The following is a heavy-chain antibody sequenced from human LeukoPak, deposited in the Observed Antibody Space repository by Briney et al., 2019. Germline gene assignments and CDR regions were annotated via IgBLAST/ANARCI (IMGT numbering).Heavy chain of an antibody. D-gene: IGHD6-6*01. CDR3: ARDRPWATRGLDY. Sequence: SETLSLTCTVSGVSLSHYYWNWIRQTPGKGLEWIGYIYYSGSTSYNPSLKSRVTMSVDTSKNQFSLKLTSVTAADTAVYYCARDRPWATRGLDYWGQGILVTVSS. CDR2: IYYSGST. V-gene: IGHV4-59*01. CDR1: GVSLSHYY. J-gene: IGHJ4*02.